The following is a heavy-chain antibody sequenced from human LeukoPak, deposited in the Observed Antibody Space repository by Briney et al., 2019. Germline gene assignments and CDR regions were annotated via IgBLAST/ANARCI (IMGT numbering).Heavy chain of an antibody. Sequence: GGSLRLSCAASGFTYSSYWMSWVRQAPGKGLEWVANIKKDGSEKYYVDSVKGRFTISRDNAKNSLYLQMNSLRAEDTAVYYCARDLYRIVVVPHYFDYWGQGTLVTVSS. CDR3: ARDLYRIVVVPHYFDY. CDR2: IKKDGSEK. D-gene: IGHD3-22*01. CDR1: GFTYSSYW. V-gene: IGHV3-7*01. J-gene: IGHJ4*02.